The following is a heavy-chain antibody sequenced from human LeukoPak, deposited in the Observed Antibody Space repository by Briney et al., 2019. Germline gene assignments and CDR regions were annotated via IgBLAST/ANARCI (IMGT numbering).Heavy chain of an antibody. CDR1: GGSFSGYY. Sequence: SETLSLTYAVYGGSFSGYYWSWIRQPPGKGLEWIGYIYYSGSTNYNPSLKSRVTISVDTSKNQFSLKLSSVTAADTAVYYCARHDDDYGDSYYFDYWGQGTLVTVSS. CDR2: IYYSGST. D-gene: IGHD4-17*01. CDR3: ARHDDDYGDSYYFDY. V-gene: IGHV4-59*08. J-gene: IGHJ4*02.